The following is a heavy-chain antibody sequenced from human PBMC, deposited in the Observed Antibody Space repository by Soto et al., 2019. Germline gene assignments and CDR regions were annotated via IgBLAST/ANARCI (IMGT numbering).Heavy chain of an antibody. Sequence: QLLESGPGLVKPSETLSLTCTVSGGSISSSSYYWGWIRQPPGKGLEWIGSIYYSGSTYYNPSLKSRVTISVDTSKNQFSLKLSSVTAADTAVYYCARQGKWLRIKGFDYWGQGTLVTVSS. V-gene: IGHV4-39*01. CDR2: IYYSGST. D-gene: IGHD5-12*01. CDR1: GGSISSSSYY. J-gene: IGHJ4*02. CDR3: ARQGKWLRIKGFDY.